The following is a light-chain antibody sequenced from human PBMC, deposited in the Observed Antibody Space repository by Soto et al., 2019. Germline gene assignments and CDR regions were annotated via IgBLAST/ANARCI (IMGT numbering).Light chain of an antibody. CDR1: QSISNY. J-gene: IGKJ1*01. V-gene: IGKV3-11*01. Sequence: EIVLTQSPVTLSLSPGGRATLSCRASQSISNYLAWYQQKPGQAPRLLIYDASNRATGIPARFSGSGSGTDFTLTISSLEPEDFAVYYCQQRSNWPPSWTFGQGTKVDI. CDR3: QQRSNWPPSWT. CDR2: DAS.